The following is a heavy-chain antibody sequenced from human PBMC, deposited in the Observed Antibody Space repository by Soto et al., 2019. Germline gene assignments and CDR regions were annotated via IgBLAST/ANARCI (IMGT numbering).Heavy chain of an antibody. V-gene: IGHV4-59*01. D-gene: IGHD3-22*01. J-gene: IGHJ3*02. CDR1: GGSIDSYY. Sequence: PSETLSLTCTVSGGSIDSYYWTWIRQPPGKGLEWIAYIYYSGSTSYNPSLKSRVSISLDTSKNQFSLKLSSVTAADTAVYYCARTYDGSGPNSGGYGFDIWGQGTMVTVSS. CDR3: ARTYDGSGPNSGGYGFDI. CDR2: IYYSGST.